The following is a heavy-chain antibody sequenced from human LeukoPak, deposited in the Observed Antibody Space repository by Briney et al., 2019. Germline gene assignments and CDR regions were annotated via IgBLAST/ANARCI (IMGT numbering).Heavy chain of an antibody. CDR1: GFTFSSYD. J-gene: IGHJ6*02. D-gene: IGHD5-12*01. V-gene: IGHV3-13*01. Sequence: GGSLRLSCVASGFTFSSYDMHWVRQATGKGLEWVSAIGTAGDTYYPGSVKGRFTISRENAKNSLYLQMNSLRAGDTAVYYCASEFHSGPEDYYYGMDVWGQGTTVTVSS. CDR3: ASEFHSGPEDYYYGMDV. CDR2: IGTAGDT.